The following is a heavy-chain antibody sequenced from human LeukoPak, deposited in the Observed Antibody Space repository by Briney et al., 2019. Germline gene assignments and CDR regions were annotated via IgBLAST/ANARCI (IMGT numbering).Heavy chain of an antibody. J-gene: IGHJ4*02. CDR3: ASAAGPFDN. CDR2: IWYDGSNK. D-gene: IGHD6-13*01. CDR1: GFAFSTYG. Sequence: GGSLRLSCAASGFAFSTYGMHWVRQAPGKGLEWVAVIWYDGSNKYYADSVKGRFTISRDNSKNTLYLQMNSLRAEDTAVYYCASAAGPFDNWGQGTQVTVSS. V-gene: IGHV3-33*01.